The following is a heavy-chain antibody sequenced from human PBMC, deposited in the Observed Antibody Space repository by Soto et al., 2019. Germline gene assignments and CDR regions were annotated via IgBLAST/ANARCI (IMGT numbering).Heavy chain of an antibody. CDR1: GFTFSSYS. CDR3: ARHNMGRGSHYSYGMDV. V-gene: IGHV3-21*01. Sequence: EVQLVESGGGLVKPGGSLRLSCAASGFTFSSYSMNWVRQAPGKGLEWVSSISSSSSYIYYADSVKGRFTISRDNAKNXXYLQMNSLRAEDTAVYYCARHNMGRGSHYSYGMDVWGQGTTVTVSS. J-gene: IGHJ6*02. CDR2: ISSSSSYI. D-gene: IGHD1-1*01.